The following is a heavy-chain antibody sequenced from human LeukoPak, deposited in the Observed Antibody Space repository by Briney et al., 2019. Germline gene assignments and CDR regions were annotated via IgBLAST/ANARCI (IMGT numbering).Heavy chain of an antibody. CDR2: IYYSGST. V-gene: IGHV4-59*01. CDR1: GGSLSSYY. Sequence: PSETLSLTXTVSGGSLSSYYWSWIRQPPGKGLEWIGYIYYSGSTNYNPSLKSRVTISVDTSKNQFSLKLSSVTAADTAVYYCARDVYGSGSYDWGQGTLVTVSS. J-gene: IGHJ4*02. CDR3: ARDVYGSGSYD. D-gene: IGHD3-10*01.